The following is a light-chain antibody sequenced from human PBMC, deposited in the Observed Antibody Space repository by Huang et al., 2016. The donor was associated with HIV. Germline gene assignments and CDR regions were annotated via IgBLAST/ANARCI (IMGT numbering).Light chain of an antibody. CDR3: QQYEWPPDT. CDR1: QSVGIY. J-gene: IGKJ3*01. CDR2: GAS. V-gene: IGKV3-20*01. Sequence: EIVLTQSPGTLSLSPGERATLSCRASQSVGIYLAWYQQKPGQAPRLLIYGASTRVTGIPDRFSGGGSGTDFTLSISRLEPEDFAVYYCQQYEWPPDTFGPGTKVNIK.